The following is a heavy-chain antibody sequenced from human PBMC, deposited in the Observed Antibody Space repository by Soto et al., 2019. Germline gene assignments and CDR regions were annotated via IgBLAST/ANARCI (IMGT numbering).Heavy chain of an antibody. CDR3: ARVGGSGSYYGRDFDY. J-gene: IGHJ4*02. Sequence: SETLSLTCTVSGGSISSYYWSWIRQPPGKGLEWIGYIYYSGSTDYNPSLKSRVTISVDTSKNQFSLKLSSVTAADTAVYYCARVGGSGSYYGRDFDYWGQGTLVTVSS. CDR2: IYYSGST. CDR1: GGSISSYY. V-gene: IGHV4-59*08. D-gene: IGHD3-10*01.